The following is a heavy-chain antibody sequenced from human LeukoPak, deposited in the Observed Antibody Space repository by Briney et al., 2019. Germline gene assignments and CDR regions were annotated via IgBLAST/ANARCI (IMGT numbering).Heavy chain of an antibody. V-gene: IGHV4-30-4*01. J-gene: IGHJ6*03. CDR1: GGSISSGDYY. CDR2: ISYSGST. D-gene: IGHD3-3*01. Sequence: SETLPLTCTVSGGSISSGDYYWSWIRQPPGKGLEWIGYISYSGSTSYNPSLKSPFTISMDTSKNQISLRLSSVTAADTAVYYCARAVNYDFWSAYYYYMDVWGKGTTVTVSS. CDR3: ARAVNYDFWSAYYYYMDV.